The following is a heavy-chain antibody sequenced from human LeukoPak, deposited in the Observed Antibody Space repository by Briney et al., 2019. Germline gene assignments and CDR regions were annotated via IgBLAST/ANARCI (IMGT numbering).Heavy chain of an antibody. CDR1: GFTFSSYA. D-gene: IGHD3-22*01. CDR2: ISGSGGST. CDR3: AKDRYYDSSGYHTGFYFDY. Sequence: GGSLRLSCAASGFTFSSYAMSWVRQAPEKGLEWVSAISGSGGSTYYADSVKGRFTISRDNSKNTLYLQMNSLRAEDTAVYYCAKDRYYDSSGYHTGFYFDYWGQGTLVTVSS. V-gene: IGHV3-23*01. J-gene: IGHJ4*02.